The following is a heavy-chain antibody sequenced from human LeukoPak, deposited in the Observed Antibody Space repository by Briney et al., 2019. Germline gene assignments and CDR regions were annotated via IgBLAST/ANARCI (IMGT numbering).Heavy chain of an antibody. V-gene: IGHV3-9*01. CDR3: AKDGAAAGATTNYFDY. J-gene: IGHJ4*02. CDR2: ISWNSGSI. CDR1: GFTFDDYA. D-gene: IGHD6-13*01. Sequence: GRSLRLSCAASGFTFDDYAMHWVRQAPGKGLEWVSGISWNSGSIGYADSVKGRFTISRDNAKNSLCLQMNSLRAEDTALYYCAKDGAAAGATTNYFDYWGQGTLVTVSS.